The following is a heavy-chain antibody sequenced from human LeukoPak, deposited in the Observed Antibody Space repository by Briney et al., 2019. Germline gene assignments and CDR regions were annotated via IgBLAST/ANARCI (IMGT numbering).Heavy chain of an antibody. CDR1: GGSFSGYY. CDR3: ARGRGHIVVVVAATRRGYFDY. J-gene: IGHJ4*02. Sequence: SETLSLTCAVYGGSFSGYYWSWIRQPPGKGLEWIGEINHSGSTNYNPSLKSRVTISVDTSKNQFSLKLSSVTAADTAVYYCARGRGHIVVVVAATRRGYFDYWGQGTLVTVSS. D-gene: IGHD2-15*01. CDR2: INHSGST. V-gene: IGHV4-34*01.